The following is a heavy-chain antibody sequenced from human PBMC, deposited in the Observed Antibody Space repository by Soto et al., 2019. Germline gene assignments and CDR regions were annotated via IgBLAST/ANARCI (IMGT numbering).Heavy chain of an antibody. J-gene: IGHJ4*02. CDR1: GGSISSGGYY. CDR3: ARKTTVTTSFDY. Sequence: QVQLQESGPGLVKPSQTLSLTRTVSGGSISSGGYYWSWIRQHPGKGLEWIGYIYYSGSTYYNPSLKSRVTISVDTSKNQFSLKLSSVTAADTAVYYCARKTTVTTSFDYWGQGTLVTVSS. CDR2: IYYSGST. D-gene: IGHD4-17*01. V-gene: IGHV4-31*03.